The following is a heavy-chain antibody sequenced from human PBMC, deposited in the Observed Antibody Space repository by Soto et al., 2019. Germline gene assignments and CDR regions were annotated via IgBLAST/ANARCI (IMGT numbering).Heavy chain of an antibody. Sequence: SSLNVSCQASGGAYSCYSISWGLHTNGQGLEWMGGIIPIFGTANYAQKFQGRVTITADESTSTAYMELSSLRSEDTAVYYCARAGISEEYCSSTRCYLFYGMDVWGRGTTVTVSS. V-gene: IGHV1-69*13. CDR3: ARAGISEEYCSSTRCYLFYGMDV. D-gene: IGHD2-2*01. J-gene: IGHJ6*02. CDR2: IIPIFGTA. CDR1: GGAYSCYS.